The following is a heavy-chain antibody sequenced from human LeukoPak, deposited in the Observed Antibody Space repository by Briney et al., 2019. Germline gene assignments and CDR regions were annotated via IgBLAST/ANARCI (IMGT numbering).Heavy chain of an antibody. D-gene: IGHD6-19*01. J-gene: IGHJ4*02. V-gene: IGHV4-59*01. CDR3: AREGSGGYYFNY. CDR2: IYYSGST. Sequence: SETLSLTCTVSGGSISTYYWSWIRQPPGKGLEWIGYIYYSGSTNYNPSLKSRVTISVDTSKNQFSLNLSSMTAADTAVYFCAREGSGGYYFNYWGQGTLVTSPQ. CDR1: GGSISTYY.